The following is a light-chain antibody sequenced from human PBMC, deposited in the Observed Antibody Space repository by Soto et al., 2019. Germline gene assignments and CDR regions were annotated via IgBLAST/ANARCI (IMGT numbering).Light chain of an antibody. CDR3: QQYGSSPYT. V-gene: IGKV3-20*01. CDR1: QSVSSSY. CDR2: GAS. J-gene: IGKJ2*01. Sequence: EIVLTQSPGTLSLSPGERATLSCRASQSVSSSYLAWYQHKPGQAPRLLVYGASSRATGIPDRFSGSGSGTDFTLTISSLEPEDFAVYCCQQYGSSPYTFGQGTKLEIK.